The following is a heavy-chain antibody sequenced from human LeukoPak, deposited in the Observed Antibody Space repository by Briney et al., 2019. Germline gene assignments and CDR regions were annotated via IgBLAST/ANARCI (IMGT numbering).Heavy chain of an antibody. Sequence: PSETLSLTCTVSGGSISSSSYYWGWIRQPPGKGLEWIGSIYYSGSTYYNPSLKSRVTISLDTPKKQFPLTLSSVTAADTAVYYCARRPRAGWFDPWGQGTLVTVSS. V-gene: IGHV4-39*01. CDR1: GGSISSSSYY. CDR3: ARRPRAGWFDP. CDR2: IYYSGST. J-gene: IGHJ5*02.